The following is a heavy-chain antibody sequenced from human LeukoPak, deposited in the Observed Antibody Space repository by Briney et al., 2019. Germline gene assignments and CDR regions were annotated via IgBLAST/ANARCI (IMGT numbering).Heavy chain of an antibody. Sequence: ASVKVSCKASGYTFTGYYMHWVRQAPGQGLEWMGWINPNSGGINYAQKFQGRVTMTRDTSISTAYMELSRLRSDDTAVYYCARDPSRGYSNYASSWGQGTLVTVSS. V-gene: IGHV1-2*02. CDR3: ARDPSRGYSNYASS. J-gene: IGHJ5*02. CDR2: INPNSGGI. CDR1: GYTFTGYY. D-gene: IGHD4-11*01.